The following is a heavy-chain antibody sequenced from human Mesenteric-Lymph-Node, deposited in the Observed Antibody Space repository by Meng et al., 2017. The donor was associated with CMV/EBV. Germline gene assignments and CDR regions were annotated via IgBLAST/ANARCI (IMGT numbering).Heavy chain of an antibody. Sequence: GGSLRLSCAASGFTFSSYAMDWVRQAPGKGLEWVSVIYSGGSSTYYADSVKGRFTISRDNSKNTLYLQMNSLRAEDTAVYYCAKDWGSGVVDYLGQGTLVTVSS. V-gene: IGHV3-23*03. J-gene: IGHJ4*02. CDR2: IYSGGSST. D-gene: IGHD3-16*01. CDR1: GFTFSSYA. CDR3: AKDWGSGVVDY.